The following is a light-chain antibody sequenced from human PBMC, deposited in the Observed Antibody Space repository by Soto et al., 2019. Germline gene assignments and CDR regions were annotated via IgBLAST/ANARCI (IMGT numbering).Light chain of an antibody. CDR3: GTWDSSLSAVL. CDR2: ENC. J-gene: IGLJ2*01. CDR1: SSNIGNNY. V-gene: IGLV1-51*02. Sequence: QSVLTQPPSVSAAPGQKVTISCSGGSSNIGNNYVSWYQQFPGTAPKLLIYENCNRPSGIPDRFSGSKSGTSATLGITGLQTGDEADYYCGTWDSSLSAVLFGGGTKVTVL.